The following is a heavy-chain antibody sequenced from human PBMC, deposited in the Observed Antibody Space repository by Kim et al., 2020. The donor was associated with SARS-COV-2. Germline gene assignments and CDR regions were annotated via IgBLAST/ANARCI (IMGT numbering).Heavy chain of an antibody. CDR1: GFTFSSYA. V-gene: IGHV3-23*01. D-gene: IGHD6-6*01. Sequence: GGSLRLSCAASGFTFSSYAMSWVRQAPGKRLEWVSAISGSGGSTYYADSVKGRFTISRDNSKNTLYLQMNSLRAEDTAVYYCVERYWGSSSTYYFDYWGQGTLVTVSS. CDR3: VERYWGSSSTYYFDY. J-gene: IGHJ4*02. CDR2: ISGSGGST.